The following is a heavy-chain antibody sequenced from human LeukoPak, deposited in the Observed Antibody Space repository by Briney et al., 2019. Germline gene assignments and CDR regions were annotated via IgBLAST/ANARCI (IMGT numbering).Heavy chain of an antibody. V-gene: IGHV1-18*01. J-gene: IGHJ4*02. CDR2: ISGYNGNT. Sequence: ASVKVSCKASGYTFTSYGIGWMRQAPGQGLEWMGWISGYNGNTNYVQKFQGRAAMTTDPSTSTIYMELRSLRVDDTALYYCARDNGHKGVDYWGQGTLVTVSS. D-gene: IGHD2-8*01. CDR3: ARDNGHKGVDY. CDR1: GYTFTSYG.